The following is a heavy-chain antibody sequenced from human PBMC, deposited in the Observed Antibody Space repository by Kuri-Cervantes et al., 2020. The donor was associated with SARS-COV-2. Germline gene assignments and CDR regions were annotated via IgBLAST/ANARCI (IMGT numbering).Heavy chain of an antibody. V-gene: IGHV4-34*01. J-gene: IGHJ6*03. CDR1: GGSISSHY. CDR3: ARAYGFLRYIYYMDV. CDR2: VNHSGST. D-gene: IGHD4-17*01. Sequence: SETLSLTCTVSGGSISSHYWNWVRQPPGKGLEWIGEVNHSGSTNYNSSLKSRVTMSVDTSTKQFSLNLNSVTAADTAVYYCARAYGFLRYIYYMDVWGRGTTVTVSS.